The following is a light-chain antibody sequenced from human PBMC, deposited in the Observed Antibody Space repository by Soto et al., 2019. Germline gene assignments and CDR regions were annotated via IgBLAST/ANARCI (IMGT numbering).Light chain of an antibody. Sequence: EIVLTQSPATLSLSPGERATLSCKASQSVSSNLAWYQQTPGQAPRLLIFDVSNRATGILARFSASGSGTDFTLTISGLEPEDFVVYYCQQRSNSITFGQGTRLEIK. CDR1: QSVSSN. V-gene: IGKV3-11*01. CDR3: QQRSNSIT. J-gene: IGKJ5*01. CDR2: DVS.